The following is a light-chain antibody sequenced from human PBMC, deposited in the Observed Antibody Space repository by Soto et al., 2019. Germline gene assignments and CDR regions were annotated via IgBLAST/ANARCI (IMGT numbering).Light chain of an antibody. CDR1: QSISNW. J-gene: IGKJ1*01. CDR3: QKYNSYS. CDR2: HAS. Sequence: DIHITHSPSTLPSSLVDRVTIICRASQSISNWLAWYQQKPGTAPKLLIYHASTLESGVPSRFSGSGSGTEFTLTISSLKPDDFATYYCQKYNSYSFGQGTKVDIK. V-gene: IGKV1-5*02.